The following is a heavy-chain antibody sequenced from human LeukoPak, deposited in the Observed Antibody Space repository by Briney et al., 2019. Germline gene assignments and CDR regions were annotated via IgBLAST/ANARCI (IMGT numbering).Heavy chain of an antibody. D-gene: IGHD3-10*01. V-gene: IGHV1-8*01. Sequence: GASVKVSCKASRYTFINYDIMWVRQATGQGLEWMGWMNSNSGNTGYAQKFQGRVTMTRDTSMSTAYMELSSLRFEDTAVYYCTRGRGGTIVRGYMDYWGQGTLVTVSS. CDR1: RYTFINYD. CDR2: MNSNSGNT. CDR3: TRGRGGTIVRGYMDY. J-gene: IGHJ4*02.